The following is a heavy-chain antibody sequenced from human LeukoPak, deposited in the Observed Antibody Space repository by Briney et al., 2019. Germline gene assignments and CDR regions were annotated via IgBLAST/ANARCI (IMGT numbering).Heavy chain of an antibody. Sequence: ASVKVSCKASGYSFSNFGISWVRQAPRQGLEWVAWIIAVTGITNYAQKFQGRVTVTTDTSTGTAYMELRGLRSDDTAVYYCARDNDHGTFQAENYWGPGTLVTVSS. CDR3: ARDNDHGTFQAENY. D-gene: IGHD1-1*01. CDR1: GYSFSNFG. CDR2: IIAVTGIT. J-gene: IGHJ4*02. V-gene: IGHV1-18*01.